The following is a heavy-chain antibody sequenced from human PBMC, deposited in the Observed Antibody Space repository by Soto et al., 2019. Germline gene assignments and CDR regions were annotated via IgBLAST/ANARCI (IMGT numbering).Heavy chain of an antibody. D-gene: IGHD2-2*01. CDR2: ISWNSGSI. J-gene: IGHJ6*02. V-gene: IGHV3-9*01. CDR3: ASQRSTDYYYYGMDV. CDR1: GFTFDDYA. Sequence: EVQLVESGGGLVQPGRSLRLSCAASGFTFDDYAMHWVRQAPGKGLEWVSGISWNSGSIGYADSVKGRFTISRSNAKNSLYLQMTSLRAEDTALYYCASQRSTDYYYYGMDVWGQGTTVTVSS.